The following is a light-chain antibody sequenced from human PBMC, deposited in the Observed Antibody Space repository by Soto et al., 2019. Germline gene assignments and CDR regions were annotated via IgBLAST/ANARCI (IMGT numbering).Light chain of an antibody. Sequence: QSALTQPASVSGSPGQSITISCTGTSSDVGGYNYVSWYQQHPGKAPKLMIYDVTNRPSGVSNRFSGSKSGNTASLTISGLQAEDEADYYCSSYTSYSTLDVFGTGTKVTVL. CDR2: DVT. CDR1: SSDVGGYNY. J-gene: IGLJ1*01. CDR3: SSYTSYSTLDV. V-gene: IGLV2-14*01.